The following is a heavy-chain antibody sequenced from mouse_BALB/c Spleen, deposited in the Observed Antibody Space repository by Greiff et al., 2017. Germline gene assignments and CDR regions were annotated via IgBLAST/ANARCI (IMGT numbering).Heavy chain of an antibody. CDR3: ARHGDDYYYFDY. CDR1: GFTFSSYT. V-gene: IGHV5-12-2*01. CDR2: ISNGGGST. J-gene: IGHJ2*01. Sequence: EVQLVESGGGLVQPGGSLKLSCAASGFTFSSYTMSWVRQTPEKRLEWVAYISNGGGSTYYPDTVKGRFTTISDNAKNTLYLQMSSLKSEDTAMYYCARHGDDYYYFDYWGQGTTLTVSS. D-gene: IGHD2-4*01.